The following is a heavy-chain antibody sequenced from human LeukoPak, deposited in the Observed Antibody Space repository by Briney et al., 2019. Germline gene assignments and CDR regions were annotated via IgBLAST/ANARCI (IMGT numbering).Heavy chain of an antibody. Sequence: GGSLRLSCAASGFTFSSYAMHWVRQAPGKGLEWVAVISYDGSNKYYADSVKGRFTISRDNAKNTLYLQMNSLRAEDTAVYYCAILRSPGGYWGQGTLVTVSS. CDR2: ISYDGSNK. J-gene: IGHJ4*02. CDR3: AILRSPGGY. D-gene: IGHD4-17*01. V-gene: IGHV3-30*04. CDR1: GFTFSSYA.